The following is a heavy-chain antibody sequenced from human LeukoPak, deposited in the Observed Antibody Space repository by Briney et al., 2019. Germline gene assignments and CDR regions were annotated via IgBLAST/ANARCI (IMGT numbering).Heavy chain of an antibody. CDR3: ARSGLSRFGF. D-gene: IGHD2/OR15-2a*01. J-gene: IGHJ4*02. CDR1: GYSISSGYY. V-gene: IGHV4-38-2*02. Sequence: SETLSLTCTVSGYSISSGYYWGWIRQPPGKGLEWIGSIYHSGSTYYNPSLKSRVTISVDTSKNQFSLKLSSVTAADTAVYYCARSGLSRFGFWGQGTLVTVSS. CDR2: IYHSGST.